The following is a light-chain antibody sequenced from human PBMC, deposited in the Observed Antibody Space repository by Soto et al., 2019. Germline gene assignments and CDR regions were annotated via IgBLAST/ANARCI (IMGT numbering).Light chain of an antibody. CDR2: SVS. CDR1: QDIGNS. J-gene: IGKJ4*02. Sequence: DIQMAQSPSSLSASVGDTVTLTCRASQDIGNSLSWLQQKPERAHKSLISSVSSLQSGVPSRFSGSRYGADFTLTITNLQPEDFGTYYCQQYKTYPLTFGGGTKVEIK. V-gene: IGKV1-16*01. CDR3: QQYKTYPLT.